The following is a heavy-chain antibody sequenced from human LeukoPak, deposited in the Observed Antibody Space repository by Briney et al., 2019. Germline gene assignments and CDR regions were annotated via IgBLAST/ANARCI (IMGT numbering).Heavy chain of an antibody. D-gene: IGHD3-3*01. V-gene: IGHV1-69*13. CDR3: ASGTIFGVALNWFDP. Sequence: SVKVSCKASGGTFSSYAISWVRQAPGQGLEWMGGIIPIFGTANYAQKFQGRVTITADESTSTAYMELSSLRSEDMAVYYCASGTIFGVALNWFDPWGQGTLVTVSS. CDR2: IIPIFGTA. J-gene: IGHJ5*02. CDR1: GGTFSSYA.